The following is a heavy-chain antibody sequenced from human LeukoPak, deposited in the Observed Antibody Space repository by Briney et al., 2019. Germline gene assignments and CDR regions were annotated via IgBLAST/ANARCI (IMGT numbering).Heavy chain of an antibody. V-gene: IGHV4-31*03. CDR3: ARERVYCSSTSCYAGSYGMDV. Sequence: SETLSLTCTVSGGSISSGGYYWSWIRQHPGKGLEWIGFIYYSGSTYYNPSLKSRVTISVDTSKNQFSLKLSSVTAADTAVYYCARERVYCSSTSCYAGSYGMDVWGQGTTVTVSS. CDR2: IYYSGST. D-gene: IGHD2-2*01. J-gene: IGHJ6*02. CDR1: GGSISSGGYY.